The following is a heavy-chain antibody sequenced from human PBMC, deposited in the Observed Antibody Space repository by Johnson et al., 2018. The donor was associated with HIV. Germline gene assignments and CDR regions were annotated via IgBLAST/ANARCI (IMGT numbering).Heavy chain of an antibody. J-gene: IGHJ3*02. CDR1: GFTFSDYY. D-gene: IGHD1-26*01. V-gene: IGHV3-11*04. CDR2: ISSSGISI. Sequence: QVQLVESGGGLVKPGGSLRLSCAASGFTFSDYYMSWIRQAPGKGLECLSYISSSGISIYYIDSVKCRLTISRGNANNSLCLQMSSLSAEDTALYYCAIAPSVGADDAFDIWGQGTMVTVSS. CDR3: AIAPSVGADDAFDI.